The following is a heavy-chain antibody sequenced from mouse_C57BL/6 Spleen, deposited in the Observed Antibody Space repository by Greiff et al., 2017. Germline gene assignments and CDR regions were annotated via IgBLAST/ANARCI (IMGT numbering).Heavy chain of an antibody. J-gene: IGHJ4*01. CDR3: ARSGFYDLRSGMDY. CDR1: GYTFTDYY. Sequence: VQLQQSGPELVKPGASVKISCKASGYTFTDYYMNWVKQSHGKSLEWIGDINPNNGGTSYNQKFKGKATLTVDKSSSTAYMELRSLTSEDSAVYYCARSGFYDLRSGMDYWGQGTSVTVSS. CDR2: INPNNGGT. V-gene: IGHV1-26*01. D-gene: IGHD2-3*01.